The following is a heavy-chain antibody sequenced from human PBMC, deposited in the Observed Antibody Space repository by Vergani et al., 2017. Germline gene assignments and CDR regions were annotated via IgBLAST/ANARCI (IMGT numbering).Heavy chain of an antibody. J-gene: IGHJ4*02. Sequence: QMQLQESGPGLVKPSETLSLSCTVSGDSISTSSYAWGWIRQPPGKTLEWIGTVFYGGRTSYNPSLKSRVTLSLDTSKKQISLHLTSVTAAGTAVYYCARHISVVRPSSMTAFDYWVQGTLVTVS. CDR2: VFYGGRT. D-gene: IGHD2-21*01. V-gene: IGHV4-39*01. CDR3: ARHISVVRPSSMTAFDY. CDR1: GDSISTSSYA.